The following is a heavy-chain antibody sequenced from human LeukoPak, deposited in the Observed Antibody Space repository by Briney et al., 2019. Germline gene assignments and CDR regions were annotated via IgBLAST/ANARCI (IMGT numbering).Heavy chain of an antibody. V-gene: IGHV3-11*01. D-gene: IGHD6-19*01. CDR3: ASDSSGWYHWFDP. CDR1: AFTFSDYY. J-gene: IGHJ5*02. Sequence: PAESLTLSCAASAFTFSDYYMSWNRQAPGKGLEWDSYIISSGRTIYYADSGKGRLTISRHNAKNSLYLQMNRLRAEDTAVYYCASDSSGWYHWFDPWGQGTLVTVPS. CDR2: IISSGRTI.